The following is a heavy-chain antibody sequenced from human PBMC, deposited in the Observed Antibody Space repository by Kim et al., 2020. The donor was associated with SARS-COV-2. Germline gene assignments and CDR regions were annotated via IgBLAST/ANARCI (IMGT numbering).Heavy chain of an antibody. Sequence: YAQKLQGRVTMPTDTSTSTAYMELRSLRSDDTAVYYCARDVDIVPPIRFDYWGQGTLVTVSS. CDR3: ARDVDIVPPIRFDY. V-gene: IGHV1-18*01. J-gene: IGHJ4*02. D-gene: IGHD5-12*01.